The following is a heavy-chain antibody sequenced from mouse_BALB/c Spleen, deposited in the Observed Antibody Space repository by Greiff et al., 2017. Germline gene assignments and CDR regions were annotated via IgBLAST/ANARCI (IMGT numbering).Heavy chain of an antibody. V-gene: IGHV1-69*02. J-gene: IGHJ2*01. CDR3: AREAGTVDY. CDR1: GYTFTSYW. Sequence: QVQLQQPGAELVKPGASVKLSCKASGYTFTSYWMHWVKQRPGQGLEWIGEIDPSDSYTNYNQKFKGKATLTVDKSSSTAYMQLSSLTSEDSAVYYCAREAGTVDYWGQGTTLTVSS. D-gene: IGHD4-1*01. CDR2: IDPSDSYT.